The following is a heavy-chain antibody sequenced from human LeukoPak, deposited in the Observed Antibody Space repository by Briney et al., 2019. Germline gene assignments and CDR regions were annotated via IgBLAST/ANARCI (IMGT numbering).Heavy chain of an antibody. J-gene: IGHJ4*02. D-gene: IGHD3-10*01. CDR3: ARLSNYYGAASSKFDY. CDR1: GYTFTNYY. CDR2: INPSGGGT. V-gene: IGHV1-46*01. Sequence: ASVKVSCKASGYTFTNYYIDWVRQAPGQGLEWMGVINPSGGGTSYAQNFQGRLTMTGDTSTGTAYMELSSLRSEATAVYYCARLSNYYGAASSKFDYWGQGTLVTVSS.